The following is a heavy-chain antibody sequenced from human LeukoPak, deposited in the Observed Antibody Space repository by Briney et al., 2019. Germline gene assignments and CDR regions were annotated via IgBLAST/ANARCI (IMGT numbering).Heavy chain of an antibody. CDR2: IYYSGST. CDR3: ARSGNVDGAFDI. D-gene: IGHD3-10*01. J-gene: IGHJ3*02. CDR1: GGSVSSGSYY. Sequence: SETLSLTCTVSGGSVSSGSYYWSWIRQPPGKELEWIGYIYYSGSTNYNPSLKSRVAISVDTSKDQFSLKLSSVTAADTAVYYCARSGNVDGAFDIWGQGTMVTVSS. V-gene: IGHV4-61*01.